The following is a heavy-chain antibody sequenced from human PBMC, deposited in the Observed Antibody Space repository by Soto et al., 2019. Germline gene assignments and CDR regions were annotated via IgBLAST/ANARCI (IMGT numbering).Heavy chain of an antibody. D-gene: IGHD3-16*02. V-gene: IGHV4-39*01. CDR1: GGSISSSSYY. J-gene: IGHJ5*02. CDR2: IYYSGST. CDR3: ARRCYDYIWGSYRSWFDP. Sequence: SETLSLTCTVSGGSISSSSYYWGWIRQPPGKGLEWIGSIYYSGSTYYNPSLKSRVTISVDTSKSQFALKPSSVTAADTAVYYCARRCYDYIWGSYRSWFDPWGQGTLVTVSS.